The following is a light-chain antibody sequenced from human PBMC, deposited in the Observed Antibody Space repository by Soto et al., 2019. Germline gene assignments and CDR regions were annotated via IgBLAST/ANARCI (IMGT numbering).Light chain of an antibody. Sequence: EIVLTQSPGTLSLSPGDGATLSCRASQSVSSGYLAWYQQKPGQAPRLLIYGASRRATGIPDRFSGSGSGTDFTLSISXLEPEDFAVYWCQHYGNSPTFGQGTKVDIK. CDR2: GAS. CDR1: QSVSSGY. CDR3: QHYGNSPT. J-gene: IGKJ1*01. V-gene: IGKV3-20*01.